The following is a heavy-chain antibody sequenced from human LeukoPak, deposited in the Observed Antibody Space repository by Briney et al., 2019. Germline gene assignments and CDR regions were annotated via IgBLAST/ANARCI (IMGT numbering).Heavy chain of an antibody. D-gene: IGHD3-22*01. Sequence: GGSLRLSCAASGFTFSNYSMNWVRQAPGKGLEWVSSISSSSSYIYYADSVKGRFTISRDNAKNSLYLQMNSLRAEDTAVYYCARDADYYDSSGYYFDYWGQGTLVTVSS. CDR3: ARDADYYDSSGYYFDY. V-gene: IGHV3-21*01. CDR1: GFTFSNYS. CDR2: ISSSSSYI. J-gene: IGHJ4*02.